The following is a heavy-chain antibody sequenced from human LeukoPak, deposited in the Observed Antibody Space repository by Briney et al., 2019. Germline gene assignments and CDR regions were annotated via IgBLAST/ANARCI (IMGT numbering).Heavy chain of an antibody. CDR2: IYPGDSNT. Sequence: GESLKISCKGSGYSFTTYWIGWVRQMPAKGLEWVGIIYPGDSNTRYSPSSQGQVTISADKSISTAYLQWSSLKASDTAMYYCARQGRIVVVTTTHDAFDIWGQGTMVTVSS. CDR3: ARQGRIVVVTTTHDAFDI. V-gene: IGHV5-51*01. CDR1: GYSFTTYW. D-gene: IGHD2-21*02. J-gene: IGHJ3*02.